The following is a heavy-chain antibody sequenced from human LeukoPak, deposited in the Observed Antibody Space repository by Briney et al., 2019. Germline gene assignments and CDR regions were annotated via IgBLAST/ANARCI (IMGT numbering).Heavy chain of an antibody. CDR1: GYSFTSYW. V-gene: IGHV5-51*01. Sequence: PGESLKISCKGSGYSFTSYWIGWVRQMPGKGLEWMGIIYPGDSDTRYSPSFQGQVTISADKSISTAYLQWSSLKASDTAMYYCARVSDVVGATPLFGYWGQGTLVTVSS. CDR3: ARVSDVVGATPLFGY. CDR2: IYPGDSDT. J-gene: IGHJ4*02. D-gene: IGHD1-26*01.